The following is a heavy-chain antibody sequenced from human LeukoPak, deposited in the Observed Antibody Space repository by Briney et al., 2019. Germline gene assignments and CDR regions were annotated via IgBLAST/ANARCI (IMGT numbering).Heavy chain of an antibody. CDR2: IYSGGYSGGGP. D-gene: IGHD5-24*01. CDR3: ARDVYGDGYNSFDY. V-gene: IGHV3-66*01. J-gene: IGHJ4*02. CDR1: GFIVSSNH. Sequence: PGGSLRLSCAVSGFIVSSNHMNWVRQAPGKRLEWVSVIYSGGYSGGGPFYADSVKGRFTTSRDSSKNTLFLQMNSLRAEDTAVYYCARDVYGDGYNSFDYWGLGILVTVSS.